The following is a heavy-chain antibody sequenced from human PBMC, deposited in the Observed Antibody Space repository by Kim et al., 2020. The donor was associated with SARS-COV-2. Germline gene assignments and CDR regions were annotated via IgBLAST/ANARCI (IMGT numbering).Heavy chain of an antibody. Sequence: TNYAQTLQGRVTMTADTSTSTAYMELRSLRSDDTAVYYCARSVYGGNFDYWGQGTLVTVSS. J-gene: IGHJ4*02. D-gene: IGHD4-17*01. CDR2: T. V-gene: IGHV1-18*01. CDR3: ARSVYGGNFDY.